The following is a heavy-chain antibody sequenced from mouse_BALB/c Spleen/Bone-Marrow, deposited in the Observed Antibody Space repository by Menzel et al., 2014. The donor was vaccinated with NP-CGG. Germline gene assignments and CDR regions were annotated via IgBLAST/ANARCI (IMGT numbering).Heavy chain of an antibody. Sequence: EVKVVESGAELVKPGASVKLSCTASGFNIKDTYIHWVKQRPEQGLEWTGRIDPANGNTKYDPKFQGKATITADTSSNTAYLHLSSLTSEDTAVYYCARYRYYGSSGWDYWGQGTSVTVSS. D-gene: IGHD1-1*01. CDR2: IDPANGNT. J-gene: IGHJ4*01. V-gene: IGHV14-3*02. CDR3: ARYRYYGSSGWDY. CDR1: GFNIKDTY.